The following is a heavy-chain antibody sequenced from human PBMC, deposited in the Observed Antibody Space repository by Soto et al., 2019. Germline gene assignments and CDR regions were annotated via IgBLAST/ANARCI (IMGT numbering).Heavy chain of an antibody. CDR2: ISGSSSTT. Sequence: GGSLRLSCAASGFTFSSCAMSWVRQAPGKGPECVSSISGSSSTTDYADSVKGRFTISRVNSENTLYLQMNSLRAEDTAVYYCAKVSDGNYFDYWGRGTLVTVSS. CDR1: GFTFSSCA. CDR3: AKVSDGNYFDY. J-gene: IGHJ4*02. V-gene: IGHV3-23*01. D-gene: IGHD1-26*01.